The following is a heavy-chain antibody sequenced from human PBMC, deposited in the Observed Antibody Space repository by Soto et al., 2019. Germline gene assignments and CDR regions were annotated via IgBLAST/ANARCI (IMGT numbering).Heavy chain of an antibody. D-gene: IGHD3-10*01. V-gene: IGHV3-74*01. CDR3: ARGGFGAFYLDS. CDR2: INGDGSTT. J-gene: IGHJ4*02. Sequence: SPGGGLVWVSRINGDGSTTNFADSVKGRFASSRDNAKNTLYLQMNSLRAEDTAFYFCARGGFGAFYLDSSGQGTLVSVPS.